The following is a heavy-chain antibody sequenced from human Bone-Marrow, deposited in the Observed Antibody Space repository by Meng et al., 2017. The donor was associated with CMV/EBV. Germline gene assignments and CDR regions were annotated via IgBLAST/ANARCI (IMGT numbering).Heavy chain of an antibody. Sequence: GGSLRLSCAASGFTFSSYGMHWVRQAPGKGLEWVAFIRYDGSYKSYADSVKGRFTISRDNAKNSLYLQMNSLRAEDTAVYYCARDCSSTSCCIWGQGTMVTVSS. CDR3: ARDCSSTSCCI. D-gene: IGHD2-2*01. J-gene: IGHJ3*02. CDR2: IRYDGSYK. V-gene: IGHV3-30*02. CDR1: GFTFSSYG.